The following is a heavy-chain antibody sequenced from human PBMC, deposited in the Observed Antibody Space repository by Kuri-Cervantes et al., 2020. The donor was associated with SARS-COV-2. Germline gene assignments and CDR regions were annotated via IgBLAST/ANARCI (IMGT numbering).Heavy chain of an antibody. V-gene: IGHV1-2*02. CDR1: GYTFTDYY. CDR3: ARANNWNFDY. J-gene: IGHJ4*02. CDR2: INPDTGYT. Sequence: ASVKVSCKASGYTFTDYYLHWVRQAPGQGLEWVGWINPDTGYTNYAQKFQGRVTMTRDTSISTAYMEMSRLRSDDTAVYYCARANNWNFDYWGRGTLVTVSS. D-gene: IGHD1-20*01.